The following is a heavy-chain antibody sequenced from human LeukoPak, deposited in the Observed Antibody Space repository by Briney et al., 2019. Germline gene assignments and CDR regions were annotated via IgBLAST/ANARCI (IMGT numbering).Heavy chain of an antibody. D-gene: IGHD2-2*01. CDR2: IIPIFGTA. J-gene: IGHJ4*02. CDR3: ARPYCSSTSCSNYFDY. Sequence: GASVKVSCKASGYTFTSYYMHWVRQAPGQGLEWMGGIIPIFGTANYAQKFQGRVTITADESTSTAYMELSSLRSEDTAVYYCARPYCSSTSCSNYFDYWGQGTLVTVSS. CDR1: GYTFTSYY. V-gene: IGHV1-69*13.